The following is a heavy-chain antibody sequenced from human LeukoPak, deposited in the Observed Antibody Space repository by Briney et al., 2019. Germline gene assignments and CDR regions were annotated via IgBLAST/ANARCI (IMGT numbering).Heavy chain of an antibody. CDR3: ARFVCGSTSCYVGGYYFDY. Sequence: SQTLSLTCTVSGVSISSGGYFWSWIRQPAGKGLEWIGRFYVSGSTNYNPSLQSRVTISVDTSKNQFSLKLTSVTAADTAVYYCARFVCGSTSCYVGGYYFDYWGQETLVTVSS. CDR2: FYVSGST. V-gene: IGHV4-61*02. CDR1: GVSISSGGYF. J-gene: IGHJ4*02. D-gene: IGHD2-2*01.